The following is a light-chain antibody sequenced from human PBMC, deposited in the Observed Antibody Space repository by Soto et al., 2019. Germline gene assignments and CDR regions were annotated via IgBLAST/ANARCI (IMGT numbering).Light chain of an antibody. V-gene: IGKV1-5*03. CDR3: QHYNSYSEA. CDR1: QSITGW. J-gene: IGKJ1*01. CDR2: KAS. Sequence: DIQMTQSPSTLSASVGDRVTITCRASQSITGWLAWYQQKPGKAPKLLIYKASTLKSGVPSRFSGSGSGTEFTLTISSLKPDDFATYYCQHYNSYSEAFGQGTKVDIK.